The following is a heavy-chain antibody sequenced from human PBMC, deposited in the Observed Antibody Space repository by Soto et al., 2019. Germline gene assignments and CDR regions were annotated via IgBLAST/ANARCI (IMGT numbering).Heavy chain of an antibody. CDR1: GYTFTSYD. J-gene: IGHJ4*02. D-gene: IGHD1-26*01. CDR2: MNPNSGNT. V-gene: IGHV1-8*01. CDR3: ARRGYSGSYLDYYFDY. Sequence: ASVKVSCKASGYTFTSYDINWVRQATGQGLEWMGWMNPNSGNTGYAQKFQGRVTMTRNTSISTAYMELSSLRSEDTAVYYCARRGYSGSYLDYYFDYWGQGTLVTVSS.